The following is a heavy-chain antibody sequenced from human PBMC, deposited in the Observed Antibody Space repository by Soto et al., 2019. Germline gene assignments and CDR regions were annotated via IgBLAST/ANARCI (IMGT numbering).Heavy chain of an antibody. CDR2: IYYSGST. CDR3: ARGTTVTPFDY. V-gene: IGHV4-39*01. CDR1: GGSISSSSYY. Sequence: SETLSLTCTVSGGSISSSSYYWGWIRQPPGKGLEWIGSIYYSGSTYYNPSLKSRVTISVDTSKNQFSLKLSSVTAADTAVYYCARGTTVTPFDYWGQGTLVTVSS. D-gene: IGHD4-17*01. J-gene: IGHJ4*02.